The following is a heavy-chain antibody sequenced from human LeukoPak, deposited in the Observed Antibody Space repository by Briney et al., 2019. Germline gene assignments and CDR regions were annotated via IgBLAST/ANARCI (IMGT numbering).Heavy chain of an antibody. Sequence: GESLKISCMGSGYSFTNSWIGWVRQMPGKGLEWMGIIHPADSDTRYSRSFQGQVTLSADKSISTAYLQWSSLKASDTAMYYCARPIYHSGSYVRYFDLWGRGTLVTVSS. V-gene: IGHV5-51*01. CDR3: ARPIYHSGSYVRYFDL. J-gene: IGHJ2*01. D-gene: IGHD3-10*01. CDR1: GYSFTNSW. CDR2: IHPADSDT.